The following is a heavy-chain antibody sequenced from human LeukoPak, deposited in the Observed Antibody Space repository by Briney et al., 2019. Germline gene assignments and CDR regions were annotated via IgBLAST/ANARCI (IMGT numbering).Heavy chain of an antibody. Sequence: GGTLRLSCAASGFTFSSYGMHWVRQAPGQGLEWVAVISYDGSNKYYADSVKGRSTISRDNSKNTLYLQMNSLRAEDTAVYYCAKETLSSGYSYYFDYWGQGTLVSVSS. V-gene: IGHV3-30*18. J-gene: IGHJ4*02. CDR2: ISYDGSNK. D-gene: IGHD3-22*01. CDR3: AKETLSSGYSYYFDY. CDR1: GFTFSSYG.